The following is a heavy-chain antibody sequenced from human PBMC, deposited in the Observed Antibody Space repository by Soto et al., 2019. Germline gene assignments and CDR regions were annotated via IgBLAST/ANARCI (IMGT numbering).Heavy chain of an antibody. J-gene: IGHJ4*02. V-gene: IGHV4-34*01. CDR3: ARGSVDTVDSSGFHEY. CDR2: INHSGGT. Sequence: SETLSLTCAVYGGSFSAYYWSWIRQPPGKGLEWIGEINHSGGTSYNPSLKSRVTISVDTSKSQFSLKLTSVTAADRAVYYCARGSVDTVDSSGFHEYWGQGPQVIVYS. CDR1: GGSFSAYY. D-gene: IGHD3-22*01.